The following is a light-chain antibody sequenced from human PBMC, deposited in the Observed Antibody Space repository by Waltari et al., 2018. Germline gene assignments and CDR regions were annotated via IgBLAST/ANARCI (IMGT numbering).Light chain of an antibody. V-gene: IGKV3-15*01. J-gene: IGKJ4*01. Sequence: EIVMTQSPATLSVSPGERATLSCRASQSFSSNLAWYQQKPGQAPRLLIYGVSTRATGIPARFSGSGSGTEFTLTISSLQSEDFAVYYCQQYNNWPPLTFGGGTKVEIK. CDR2: GVS. CDR3: QQYNNWPPLT. CDR1: QSFSSN.